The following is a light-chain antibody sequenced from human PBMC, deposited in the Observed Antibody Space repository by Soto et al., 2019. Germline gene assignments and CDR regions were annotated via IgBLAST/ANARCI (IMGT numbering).Light chain of an antibody. CDR3: MQGTHWPIT. CDR2: KVS. V-gene: IGKV2-30*02. J-gene: IGKJ5*01. Sequence: DVVMSQSPLSLPVTLGQPASISCRSNQSLVHSVGVAYFSWFQQRPGRSTRRLIHKVSKRDSGVPGIFSGSGSGNDFALKISRVEAEYVGVYYCMQGTHWPITFGQGTRLEIK. CDR1: QSLVHSVGVAY.